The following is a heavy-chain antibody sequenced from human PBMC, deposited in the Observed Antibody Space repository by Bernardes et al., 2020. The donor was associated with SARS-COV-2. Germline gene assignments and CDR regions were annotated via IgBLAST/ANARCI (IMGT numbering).Heavy chain of an antibody. CDR2: IYPGYTDT. CDR3: ARFPLYGSGSQNNWFDP. Sequence: GGYLKTSRKGSGYSFTSYWIGWVRQMPGKGLEWKGIIYPGYTDTRNSPSFQGQVTISADKSISTAYLQWSSLKASNTAMYYCARFPLYGSGSQNNWFDPWGQGTLVTVSS. D-gene: IGHD3-10*01. V-gene: IGHV5-51*01. J-gene: IGHJ5*02. CDR1: GYSFTSYW.